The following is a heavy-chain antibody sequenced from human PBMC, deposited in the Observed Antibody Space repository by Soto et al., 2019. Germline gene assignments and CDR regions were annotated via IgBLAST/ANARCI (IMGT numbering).Heavy chain of an antibody. V-gene: IGHV4-59*01. Sequence: SETLSLACTVSGGSMSRYFWSWIRQPPGKGLEWIGYIYYSGTTNYNPSLKSRVTTSLXXXKXXXXLKVVSXTAAXTAFYYCARGRGGTYDAFYIWGPGTLVTVS. CDR2: IYYSGTT. D-gene: IGHD1-26*01. J-gene: IGHJ3*02. CDR1: GGSMSRYF. CDR3: ARGRGGTYDAFYI.